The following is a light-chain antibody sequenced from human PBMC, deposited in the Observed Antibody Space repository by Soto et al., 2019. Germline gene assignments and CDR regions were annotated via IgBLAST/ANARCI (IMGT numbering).Light chain of an antibody. CDR1: SSDVGGYNY. V-gene: IGLV2-8*01. J-gene: IGLJ2*01. CDR2: EVS. Sequence: QSALTQPPSASGSPGQSVTISCTGTSSDVGGYNYVSWYQQHPGKAPKLIIYEVSKRPSGVPDRFSGSKSGNTASLTVSGLQEEDEEDYYCSLSAGSNLYVVFGGGTKLTVL. CDR3: SLSAGSNLYVV.